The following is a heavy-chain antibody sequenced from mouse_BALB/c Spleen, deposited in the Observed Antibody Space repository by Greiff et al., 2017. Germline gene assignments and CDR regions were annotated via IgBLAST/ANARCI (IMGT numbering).Heavy chain of an antibody. CDR3: ARDRSYAMDY. J-gene: IGHJ4*01. Sequence: LEESGGGLVKLGGSRKLSCAASGFTFSSFGMHWVRQAPEKGLEWVAYISSGSSTIYYADTVKGRFTISRDNPKNTLFLQMTSLRSEDTAMYYCARDRSYAMDYWGQGTSVTVSS. D-gene: IGHD2-14*01. CDR1: GFTFSSFG. CDR2: ISSGSSTI. V-gene: IGHV5-17*02.